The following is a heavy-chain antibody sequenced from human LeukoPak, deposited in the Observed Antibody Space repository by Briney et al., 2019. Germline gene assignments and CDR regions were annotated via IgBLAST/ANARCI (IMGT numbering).Heavy chain of an antibody. D-gene: IGHD2-21*02. CDR1: GFTVSSNY. V-gene: IGHV3-66*01. CDR3: ARDPPACSDTGGGDCYPGGSNDY. J-gene: IGHJ4*02. Sequence: GGSLRLSCAASGFTVSSNYMSWVRQAPGKGLEWVSVIYSGGSTYYADSVKGRFTISRDNSKNTLYLQMNSLRAEDTAVYYCARDPPACSDTGGGDCYPGGSNDYWGQGTLVTVSS. CDR2: IYSGGST.